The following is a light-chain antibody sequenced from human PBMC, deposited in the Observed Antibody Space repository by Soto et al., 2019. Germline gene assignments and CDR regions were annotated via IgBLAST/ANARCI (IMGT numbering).Light chain of an antibody. CDR2: YDD. CDR1: SSNIGNNA. Sequence: QLVLTQPPSVSEAPRQRVTISCSGSSSNIGNNAVNWYQQLPGKAPKLLIYYDDLLPSGVSDRFSGSKSGTSASLAISGLQSEDEAEYYCAAWDDSLNGPVFGGGTKLTVL. J-gene: IGLJ2*01. CDR3: AAWDDSLNGPV. V-gene: IGLV1-36*01.